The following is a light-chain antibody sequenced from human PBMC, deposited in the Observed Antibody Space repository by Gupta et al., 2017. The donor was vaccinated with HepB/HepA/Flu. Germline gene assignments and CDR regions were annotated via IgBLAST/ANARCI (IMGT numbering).Light chain of an antibody. CDR1: QSISSY. CDR2: AAS. CDR3: QQSYSNPPFT. J-gene: IGKJ3*01. Sequence: IQMTQSPSSLSASVGDRVTITCRASQSISSYLNWYQQKPGKAPKLLIYAASSLQSGVPSRFSGSGCGTDFPLTISSRQPEDFATYYCQQSYSNPPFTFGHGTKVDIK. V-gene: IGKV1-39*01.